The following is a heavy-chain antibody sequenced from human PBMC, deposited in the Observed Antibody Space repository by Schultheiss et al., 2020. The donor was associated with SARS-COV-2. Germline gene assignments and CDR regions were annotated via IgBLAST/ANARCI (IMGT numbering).Heavy chain of an antibody. J-gene: IGHJ4*02. D-gene: IGHD2-2*01. Sequence: SLKISCAASGFTFDDYAMHWVRQPPGKGLEWVSSISWNSRTRGYADSVKGRFTISRDNSKNTLYLQMNSLRAEDTAVYYCAKDPLPYCSSTSCSAKTIDYWGQGTLVTVSS. CDR2: ISWNSRTR. V-gene: IGHV3-9*01. CDR3: AKDPLPYCSSTSCSAKTIDY. CDR1: GFTFDDYA.